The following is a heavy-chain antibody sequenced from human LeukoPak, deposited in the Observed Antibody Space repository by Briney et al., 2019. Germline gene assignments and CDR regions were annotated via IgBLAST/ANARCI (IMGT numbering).Heavy chain of an antibody. CDR2: INPSGGST. D-gene: IGHD6-19*01. J-gene: IGHJ4*02. Sequence: ASVKVSCKASGYTFTSYYMHWVRQAPGQGLEWMGIINPSGGSTSYAQKFQGRVTMTRDTSTSTVYMELSSLRSEDTAVYYCARGTRGWLVRKYYFDYWGQGTLVTVSS. CDR3: ARGTRGWLVRKYYFDY. V-gene: IGHV1-46*01. CDR1: GYTFTSYY.